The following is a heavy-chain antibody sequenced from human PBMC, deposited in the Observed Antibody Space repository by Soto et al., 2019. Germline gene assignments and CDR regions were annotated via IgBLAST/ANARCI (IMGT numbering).Heavy chain of an antibody. CDR3: ARVGFAEEPNSSPYFDY. D-gene: IGHD6-13*01. Sequence: SETLSLTCTVSGGSIISGGYYWIWIRQHPGKGLEWIGYIYYSGSTYYNPSLKSRVTISVDTSKNQFSLKLSSVTAADTAVYYCARVGFAEEPNSSPYFDYWGQGTLVTVS. CDR1: GGSIISGGYY. V-gene: IGHV4-31*03. J-gene: IGHJ4*02. CDR2: IYYSGST.